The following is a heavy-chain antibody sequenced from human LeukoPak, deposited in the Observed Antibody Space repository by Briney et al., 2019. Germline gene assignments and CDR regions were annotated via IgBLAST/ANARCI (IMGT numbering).Heavy chain of an antibody. CDR2: INPNSGGT. V-gene: IGHV1-2*02. CDR1: GYTFTGYY. D-gene: IGHD3-3*01. CDR3: ARDLGLRFLEWSLDV. Sequence: ASVTVSCKASGYTFTGYYMHWVRQAPGQGLEWMGWINPNSGGTNYAQKFQGRVTMTRDTSISTAYMELSRLRSDDTAVYYCARDLGLRFLEWSLDVWGQGTTVTVSS. J-gene: IGHJ6*02.